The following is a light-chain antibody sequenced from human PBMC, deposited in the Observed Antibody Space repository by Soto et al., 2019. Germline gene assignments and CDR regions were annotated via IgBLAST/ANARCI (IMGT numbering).Light chain of an antibody. CDR2: EVS. V-gene: IGLV2-14*01. CDR3: SSYTSTSSNFV. Sequence: QSALTQPASVSGSPGQSITIACTGTSSDVGGYNYVSWYQQHPGKAPQLMIYEVSNRPSGVSNRFSGSKSGNTASLTISGLQTEDEADYYCSSYTSTSSNFVFXGGTKVTVL. J-gene: IGLJ1*01. CDR1: SSDVGGYNY.